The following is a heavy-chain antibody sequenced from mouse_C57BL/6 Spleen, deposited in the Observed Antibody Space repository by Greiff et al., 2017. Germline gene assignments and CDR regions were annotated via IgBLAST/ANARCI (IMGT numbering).Heavy chain of an antibody. D-gene: IGHD1-1*01. V-gene: IGHV2-5*01. Sequence: VQLQQSGPGLVQPSQSLSITCTVSGFSLTSYGVHWVRQSPGKGLEWLGVIWRGGSTDYNAAFMSRLSITKDNSKSQVFFKMNSLQADDTAIYYGAKAHYGSSLYYAMDYWGQGTSVTVSS. CDR1: GFSLTSYG. CDR2: IWRGGST. J-gene: IGHJ4*01. CDR3: AKAHYGSSLYYAMDY.